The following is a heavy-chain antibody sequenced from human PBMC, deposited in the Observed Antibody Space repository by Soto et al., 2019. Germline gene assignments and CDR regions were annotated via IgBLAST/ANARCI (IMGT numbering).Heavy chain of an antibody. Sequence: GASVKVSCKASGYTFTGYYMHWVRQAPGQGLEWMGWINPNSGGTNYAQKFQGWVTMTRDTSISTAYMELSRLRSDDTAVYYCAVAESQGWLVGAHDAFDIWGQGTMVTVSS. CDR1: GYTFTGYY. J-gene: IGHJ3*02. D-gene: IGHD1-26*01. CDR3: AVAESQGWLVGAHDAFDI. V-gene: IGHV1-2*04. CDR2: INPNSGGT.